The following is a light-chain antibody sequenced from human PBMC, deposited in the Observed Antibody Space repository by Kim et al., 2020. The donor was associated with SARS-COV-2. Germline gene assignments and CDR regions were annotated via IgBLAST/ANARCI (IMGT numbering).Light chain of an antibody. CDR1: QSVGSN. CDR3: QQYNNWYT. V-gene: IGKV3-15*01. Sequence: LTGSPGESATLSCRARQSVGSNLAWYQQKPGLPPRLLIYGASTRATGIPARFNGSGSGTKFTLTISSLQSEDFAVYYCQQYNNWYTFGQGTKLEI. CDR2: GAS. J-gene: IGKJ2*01.